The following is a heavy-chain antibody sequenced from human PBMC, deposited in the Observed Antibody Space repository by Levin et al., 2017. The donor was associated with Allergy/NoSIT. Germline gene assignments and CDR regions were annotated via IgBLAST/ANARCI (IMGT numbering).Heavy chain of an antibody. CDR2: IYSGGST. Sequence: HPGGSLRLSCAASGFTVSSNYMSWVRQAPGKGLEWVSVIYSGGSTYYADSVKGRFTISRDNSKNTLYLQMNSLRAEDTAVYYCARPKYGEGLDYWGQGTLVTVSS. D-gene: IGHD4-17*01. CDR3: ARPKYGEGLDY. V-gene: IGHV3-66*04. J-gene: IGHJ4*02. CDR1: GFTVSSNY.